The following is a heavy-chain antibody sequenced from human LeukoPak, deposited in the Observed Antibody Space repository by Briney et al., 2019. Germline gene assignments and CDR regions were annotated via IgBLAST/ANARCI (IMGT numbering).Heavy chain of an antibody. V-gene: IGHV3-30*18. Sequence: GGSLRLSCAASGFTFSRYGMHWVRQAPGKGLEWVAVISYDGSNKYYADSVKGRFPISRDNSKNTLYLQMNSLRAEDTAVYYCAKDGEWLVLNYGIDVWGQGTTVTVSS. CDR2: ISYDGSNK. CDR1: GFTFSRYG. D-gene: IGHD6-19*01. CDR3: AKDGEWLVLNYGIDV. J-gene: IGHJ6*02.